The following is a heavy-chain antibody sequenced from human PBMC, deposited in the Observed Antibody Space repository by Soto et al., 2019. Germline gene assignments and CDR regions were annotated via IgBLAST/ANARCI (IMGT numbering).Heavy chain of an antibody. CDR1: GFTFSSYA. V-gene: IGHV3-23*01. J-gene: IGHJ4*02. CDR2: ISGSGANT. CDR3: ARVGNLGYCSGGNCYPGFDF. Sequence: GGSLRLSCAASGFTFSSYAMSWVRQAPGKGLEWVSAISGSGANTYHVDSVKGRFTIPRDNSKNTLYMQMNSLRAEDTALYYCARVGNLGYCSGGNCYPGFDFWGQGIPVTVSS. D-gene: IGHD2-15*01.